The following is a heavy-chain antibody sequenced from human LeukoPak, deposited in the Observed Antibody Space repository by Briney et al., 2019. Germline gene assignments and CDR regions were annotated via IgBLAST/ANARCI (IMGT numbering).Heavy chain of an antibody. CDR3: TKSDHFDY. D-gene: IGHD2-21*02. V-gene: IGHV3-74*01. Sequence: GGSLRLSCAASGCTFSSYWMHWVRQAPGKGLVWVSRIYSDGGGTSYADSVMGRFTISRDNAKNTLYLQMNSLRAEDTAVYYCTKSDHFDYWGQGTLVTVSS. J-gene: IGHJ4*02. CDR2: IYSDGGGT. CDR1: GCTFSSYW.